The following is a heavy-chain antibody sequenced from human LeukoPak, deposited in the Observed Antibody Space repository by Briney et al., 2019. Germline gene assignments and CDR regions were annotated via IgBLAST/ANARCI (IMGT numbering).Heavy chain of an antibody. Sequence: SETLSLTCTVSGGSINTDNYYWSWIRQSPVKGLEWIGYIHHTGTTDYNPSLRSRVSISVFTSNNQFSLTLISVTAADTAVYYCARNLVPYFGELDPWGRGTLVTVSS. CDR3: ARNLVPYFGELDP. J-gene: IGHJ5*02. CDR1: GGSINTDNYY. CDR2: IHHTGTT. V-gene: IGHV4-31*03. D-gene: IGHD3-10*01.